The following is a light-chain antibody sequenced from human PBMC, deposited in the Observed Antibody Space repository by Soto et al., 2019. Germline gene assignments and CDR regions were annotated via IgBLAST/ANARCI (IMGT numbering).Light chain of an antibody. CDR1: SSDVGGYNY. V-gene: IGLV2-14*03. CDR2: DVS. J-gene: IGLJ2*01. CDR3: ASYTRSNTGI. Sequence: QSALTQPASVSGSPGQSITISCTGTSSDVGGYNYVSWYQQHPGKAPKFLIYDVSSRPSGVSNRFSGSKSGNTASLTISGLQAEDEADYYCASYTRSNTGIFGGGTKLTVL.